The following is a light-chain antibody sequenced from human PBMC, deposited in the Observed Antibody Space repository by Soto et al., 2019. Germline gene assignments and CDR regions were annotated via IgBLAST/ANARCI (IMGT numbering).Light chain of an antibody. CDR3: QQSYSTPQT. Sequence: DIQMTQATSSLSASVGDRVTITCRARPSISSYFNCYQQKPRKAPKLLIYAASSLQSGVPSRFSGSGSGTEFNLTISSMQPEDFATYHCQQSYSTPQTFGHGTQVEIK. V-gene: IGKV1-39*01. CDR1: PSISSY. CDR2: AAS. J-gene: IGKJ1*01.